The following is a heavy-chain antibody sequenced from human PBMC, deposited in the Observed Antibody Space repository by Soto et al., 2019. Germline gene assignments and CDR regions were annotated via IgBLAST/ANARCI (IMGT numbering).Heavy chain of an antibody. CDR3: ARRYSSSFDY. CDR1: GGSISSSSYY. D-gene: IGHD6-13*01. Sequence: SETLSLTCTVSGGSISSSSYYWGWIRQPPGKGPEWIGSIYYSGSTYYNPSLKSRVTISVDTSKNQFSLKLSSVTAADTAVYYCARRYSSSFDYWGQGTLVTVSS. CDR2: IYYSGST. V-gene: IGHV4-39*01. J-gene: IGHJ4*02.